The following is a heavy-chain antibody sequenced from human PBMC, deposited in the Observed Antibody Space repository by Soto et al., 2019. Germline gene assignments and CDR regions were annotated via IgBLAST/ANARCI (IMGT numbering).Heavy chain of an antibody. CDR3: AKWSGHNSGWYDY. V-gene: IGHV3-33*03. D-gene: IGHD6-19*01. J-gene: IGHJ4*02. Sequence: QVQLVESGGGVVQPGTSLRLSCAASGFIFSNYDMHWVRQAPGKALEWVAVIWSDESNKFYVDSVKGRFTISRDNSRNKLFMQMNILRVEDTAEDYCAKWSGHNSGWYDYWGQGTLVTVSS. CDR2: IWSDESNK. CDR1: GFIFSNYD.